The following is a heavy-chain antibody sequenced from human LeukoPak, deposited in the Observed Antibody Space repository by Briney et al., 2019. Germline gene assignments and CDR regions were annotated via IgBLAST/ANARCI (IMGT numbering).Heavy chain of an antibody. D-gene: IGHD2-2*01. Sequence: QPGGSLRLSCAASGFTVSSNYMTWVRQAPGKGLEWVAFIRYDGSNKYYADSVKGRFTISRDNSKNTLYLQMNSLRAEDTAVYYCAKGPRYQLFTDYWGQETLVTVSS. CDR1: GFTVSSNY. CDR3: AKGPRYQLFTDY. J-gene: IGHJ4*02. V-gene: IGHV3-30*02. CDR2: IRYDGSNK.